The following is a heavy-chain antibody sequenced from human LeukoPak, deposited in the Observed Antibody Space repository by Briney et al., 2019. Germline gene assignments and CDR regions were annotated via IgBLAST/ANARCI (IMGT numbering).Heavy chain of an antibody. V-gene: IGHV1-2*02. CDR3: ARDYYDSSGYPDYWYFDL. Sequence: ASVKASCKASGYTFTGYYMHWVRQAPGQGLEWMGWINPNSGGTNYAQKFQGRVTMTRDTSISTAYMELSRLRSDDTAVYYCARDYYDSSGYPDYWYFDLWGRGTLVTVSS. CDR2: INPNSGGT. J-gene: IGHJ2*01. CDR1: GYTFTGYY. D-gene: IGHD3-22*01.